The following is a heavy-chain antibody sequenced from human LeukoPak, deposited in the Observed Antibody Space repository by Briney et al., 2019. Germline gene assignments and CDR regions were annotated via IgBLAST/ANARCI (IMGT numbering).Heavy chain of an antibody. CDR2: ISRSGSSK. V-gene: IGHV3-11*01. D-gene: IGHD3-10*01. Sequence: PGGSLRLSCAASGFTFSDYNMRWIRQAPGKWLEWVSSISRSGSSKYYADSVKGRFTISRDNAKNSLYLQMNSLRAEDTALYYCAKDMTGSGSYGLGYFDYWGQGTLVTVSS. CDR3: AKDMTGSGSYGLGYFDY. J-gene: IGHJ4*02. CDR1: GFTFSDYN.